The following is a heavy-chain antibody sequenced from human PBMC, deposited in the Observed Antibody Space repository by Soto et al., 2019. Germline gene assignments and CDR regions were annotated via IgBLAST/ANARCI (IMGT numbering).Heavy chain of an antibody. CDR3: ARVRYYDSSGYSPHFYY. Sequence: SETLSLTCTVSGVSISSGDYYWSWIRQPPGKGLEWIGYIYYSASTYYNPSLKSRVTISVDTSKNQCSLKLNSVTAADTAVYYCARVRYYDSSGYSPHFYYWGQGTLVTVSS. J-gene: IGHJ4*02. CDR1: GVSISSGDYY. CDR2: IYYSAST. V-gene: IGHV4-30-4*01. D-gene: IGHD3-22*01.